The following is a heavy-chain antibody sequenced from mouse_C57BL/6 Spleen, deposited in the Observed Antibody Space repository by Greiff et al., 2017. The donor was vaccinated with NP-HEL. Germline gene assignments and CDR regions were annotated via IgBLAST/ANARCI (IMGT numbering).Heavy chain of an antibody. J-gene: IGHJ2*01. CDR3: AGIYYYGSSYPRDY. CDR1: GYTFTDYY. CDR2: INPNNGGT. V-gene: IGHV1-26*01. Sequence: VQLQQSGPELVKPGASVKISCKASGYTFTDYYMNWVKQSHGKSLEWIGDINPNNGGTSYNQKFKGKATLTVDKSSSTAYMELRSLTSEDSAVYYCAGIYYYGSSYPRDYWGQGTTLTVSS. D-gene: IGHD1-1*01.